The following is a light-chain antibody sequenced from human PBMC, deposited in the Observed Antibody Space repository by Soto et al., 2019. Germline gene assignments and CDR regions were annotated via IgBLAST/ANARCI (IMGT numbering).Light chain of an antibody. J-gene: IGKJ1*01. CDR1: QSLVYRDGDTY. V-gene: IGKV2-30*01. Sequence: DVVMTQSPLSLPVTLGQPASISCRSSQSLVYRDGDTYVNWFQQRPGQSPRRLIYKVSNRDSGVQDRFSGSGSGTDFTLKISRLEAEDVGVYYCMQGTHWPPSFGQGTKVEIK. CDR3: MQGTHWPPS. CDR2: KVS.